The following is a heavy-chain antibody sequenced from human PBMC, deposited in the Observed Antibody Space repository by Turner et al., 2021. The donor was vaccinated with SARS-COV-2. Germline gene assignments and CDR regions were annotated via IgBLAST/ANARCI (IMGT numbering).Heavy chain of an antibody. D-gene: IGHD3-3*01. Sequence: QVQLQESGPGLVKPSETLSRTCTVSGGSISSYYWSWIRRPPGKGLEWIGYIYYSGSTNYNPSLKSRVTITVDTSKNQFSLKLSSVTAADTAVYYCARDMDYYDFWSGYQEYGMDVWGQGTTVTVSS. V-gene: IGHV4-59*01. CDR1: GGSISSYY. CDR3: ARDMDYYDFWSGYQEYGMDV. J-gene: IGHJ6*02. CDR2: IYYSGST.